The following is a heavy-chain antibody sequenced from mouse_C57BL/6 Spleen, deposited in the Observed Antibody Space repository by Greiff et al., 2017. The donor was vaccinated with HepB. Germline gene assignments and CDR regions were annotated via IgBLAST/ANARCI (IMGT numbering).Heavy chain of an antibody. CDR3: ARGGSDYAMDD. V-gene: IGHV1-50*01. J-gene: IGHJ4*01. D-gene: IGHD1-1*01. CDR1: GYTFTSYW. CDR2: IDPSDSYT. Sequence: VQLQQPGAELVKPGASVKLSCKASGYTFTSYWMQWVNQRPGQGLEWIGEIDPSDSYTNYNQKFKGKATLTVDTSSSTAYMQLSSLTSEDSAVYYCARGGSDYAMDDWGQGTSVTVSS.